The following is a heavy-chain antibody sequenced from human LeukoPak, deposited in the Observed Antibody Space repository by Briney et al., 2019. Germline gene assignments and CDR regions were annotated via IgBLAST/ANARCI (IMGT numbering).Heavy chain of an antibody. CDR3: ARDAAAGYSLAC. CDR1: GGSISSGKW. Sequence: SGTLSLTCGVSGGSISSGKWWSWVRQPPGKGLEWIGEISHSGSPNYNPSLKSRLTISVDLPKNQFSLDLRSVTAADTAVYYCARDAAAGYSLACWGQGTLVTVSS. D-gene: IGHD6-13*01. V-gene: IGHV4-4*02. CDR2: ISHSGSP. J-gene: IGHJ4*02.